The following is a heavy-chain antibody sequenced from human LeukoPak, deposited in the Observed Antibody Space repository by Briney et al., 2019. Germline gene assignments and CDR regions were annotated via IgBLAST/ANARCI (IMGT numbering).Heavy chain of an antibody. J-gene: IGHJ4*02. Sequence: SETLSLTCTVPGGSISSYYWSWIRQPPGKGLEWIGYIYYSGSTNYNPSLKTRVTISLDTSKNQFSLKLTSVTAADTAVYYCARQGSGWLQVDYWGQGTLVTVSS. D-gene: IGHD5-24*01. CDR1: GGSISSYY. CDR2: IYYSGST. CDR3: ARQGSGWLQVDY. V-gene: IGHV4-59*08.